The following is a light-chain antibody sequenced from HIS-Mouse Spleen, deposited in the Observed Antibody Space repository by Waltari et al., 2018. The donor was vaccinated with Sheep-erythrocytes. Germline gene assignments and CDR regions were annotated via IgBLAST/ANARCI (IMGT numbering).Light chain of an antibody. Sequence: QSPLPHLPSSPGPPGRPVPLPSTETSTTFGGNTYSSWYQQHPGKAPKLMIYEVSKRPSGVPDRFSGSKSGNTASLTVSGLQAEDEADYYCSSYAGSNNWVFGGGTKLTVL. CDR3: SSYAGSNNWV. CDR1: STTFGGNTY. J-gene: IGLJ3*02. CDR2: EVS. V-gene: IGLV2-8*01.